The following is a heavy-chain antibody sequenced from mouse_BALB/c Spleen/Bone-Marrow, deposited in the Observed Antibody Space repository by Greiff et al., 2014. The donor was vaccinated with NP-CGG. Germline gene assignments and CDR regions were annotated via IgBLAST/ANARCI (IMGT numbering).Heavy chain of an antibody. J-gene: IGHJ4*01. CDR2: ILPGSGST. Sequence: VKLMESGAELMKPGASVKISCKATGYTFSSYWIEWVKQRPGHGLEWIGEILPGSGSTNYNEKFKGKATFTAGTSSNTAYMQLSSLTSEDSAVYYCAREDIATVVEMDYWGQGTSVTVSS. D-gene: IGHD1-1*01. CDR1: GYTFSSYW. V-gene: IGHV1-9*01. CDR3: AREDIATVVEMDY.